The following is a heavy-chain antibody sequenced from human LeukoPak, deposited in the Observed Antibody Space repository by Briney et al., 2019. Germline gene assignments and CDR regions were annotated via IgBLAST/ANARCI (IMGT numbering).Heavy chain of an antibody. V-gene: IGHV1-2*02. CDR3: AREPTAAGRVREGEYYFDY. CDR2: INPNSGGT. D-gene: IGHD6-13*01. Sequence: ASVKVSCKASGYTFTGYYMHWVRQAPGQGLEWMGWINPNSGGTNYAQKFQGRVTMTRDTSISTAYMELSRLRSDDTAVYYCAREPTAAGRVREGEYYFDYWGQGTLVTVSS. CDR1: GYTFTGYY. J-gene: IGHJ4*02.